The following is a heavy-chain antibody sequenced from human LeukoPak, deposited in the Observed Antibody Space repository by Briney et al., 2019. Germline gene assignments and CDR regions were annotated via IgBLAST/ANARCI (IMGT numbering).Heavy chain of an antibody. CDR2: INPYSGDT. D-gene: IGHD3-10*01. CDR3: ARGVGITMVRGVIGNYMDV. Sequence: ASVKVSCKASGYTFTGYYMHWVRQAPGQGLEWMAWINPYSGDTNYAQKFQGRVTMTRDTSTSTVYMELSSLRSEDTAVYYCARGVGITMVRGVIGNYMDVWGKGTTVTISS. V-gene: IGHV1-2*02. CDR1: GYTFTGYY. J-gene: IGHJ6*03.